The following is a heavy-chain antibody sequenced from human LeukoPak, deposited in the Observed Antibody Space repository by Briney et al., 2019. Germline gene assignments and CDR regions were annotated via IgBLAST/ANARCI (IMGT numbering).Heavy chain of an antibody. Sequence: SETLSLTCTVSGGSVSSGSYYWSWIRQPPGTGLEWIGYIYYSGSTNYNPSLKSRVTISVDTSKNQFSLKLSSVTAADTAVYYCARYSYGRGTFDYWGQGTLVTVSS. J-gene: IGHJ4*02. V-gene: IGHV4-61*01. CDR1: GGSVSSGSYY. D-gene: IGHD5-18*01. CDR2: IYYSGST. CDR3: ARYSYGRGTFDY.